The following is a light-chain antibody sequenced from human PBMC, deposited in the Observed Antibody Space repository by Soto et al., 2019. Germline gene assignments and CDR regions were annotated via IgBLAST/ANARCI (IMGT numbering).Light chain of an antibody. J-gene: IGKJ2*01. CDR3: LQYYSYPA. CDR1: QGISSY. Sequence: AIRMTQSPSSLSASTGDRVTITCRASQGISSYLAWYQQKPGKAPKLLIYAASTLQSGVPSRFSGSGSGTDFTLTISCLQSEDFATYYCLQYYSYPAFGQGTKLEIK. CDR2: AAS. V-gene: IGKV1-8*01.